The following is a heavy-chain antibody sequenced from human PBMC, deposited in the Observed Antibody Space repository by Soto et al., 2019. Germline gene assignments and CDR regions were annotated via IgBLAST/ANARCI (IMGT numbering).Heavy chain of an antibody. CDR2: SYYSGST. Sequence: TLSLTCTVSGGSITNNYWSWIRQSPGKGLEWIGCSYYSGSTSYNPSLRSRVTISIDTSKTQFSLRLRSVTAADTAVYYCARRQNWNNLFDTWGQGTLVTVSS. J-gene: IGHJ5*02. CDR1: GGSITNNY. CDR3: ARRQNWNNLFDT. V-gene: IGHV4-59*08. D-gene: IGHD1-1*01.